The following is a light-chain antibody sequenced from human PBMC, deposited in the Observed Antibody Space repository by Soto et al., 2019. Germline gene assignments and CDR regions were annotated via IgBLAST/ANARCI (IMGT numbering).Light chain of an antibody. J-gene: IGLJ2*01. Sequence: QSALTQPAAVSGSPGQSITISCTGTSSDVGAYNYVSWYQQHTGKAPKLMIFEVSDRPSGVSNRCSGSKSGNTASLTISGLQAEDEADYYCSSYTSSNTLVFGGRTKLTVL. CDR1: SSDVGAYNY. V-gene: IGLV2-14*01. CDR3: SSYTSSNTLV. CDR2: EVS.